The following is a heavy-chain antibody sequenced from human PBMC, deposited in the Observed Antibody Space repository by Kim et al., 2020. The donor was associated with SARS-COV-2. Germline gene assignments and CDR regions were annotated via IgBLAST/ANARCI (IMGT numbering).Heavy chain of an antibody. J-gene: IGHJ4*02. Sequence: GGSLRLSCAASGFTFDDYAMHWVRQAPGKGLEWVSGISCNSGTIASADSVRGRFTSSRDNDKNFLYQQMNRMRPEDTALYYCAKDQANIAAQVFHYWSQG. CDR3: AKDQANIAAQVFHY. CDR1: GFTFDDYA. V-gene: IGHV3-9*01. D-gene: IGHD6-6*01. CDR2: ISCNSGTI.